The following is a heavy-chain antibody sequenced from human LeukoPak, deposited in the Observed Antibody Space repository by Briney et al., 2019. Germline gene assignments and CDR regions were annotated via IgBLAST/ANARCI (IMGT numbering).Heavy chain of an antibody. CDR3: ARPYCSGGSCYSGDAFDI. CDR1: GGSISSSSYY. J-gene: IGHJ3*02. D-gene: IGHD2-15*01. V-gene: IGHV4-39*01. CDR2: IYYSGST. Sequence: SETLSLTCTVSGGSISSSSYYWGWIRQPPGKGLEWIGSIYYSGSTYYNPSLKSRVTISVDTSKNQFSLKLSSVTAADTAVYYCARPYCSGGSCYSGDAFDIWGQGTMATVSS.